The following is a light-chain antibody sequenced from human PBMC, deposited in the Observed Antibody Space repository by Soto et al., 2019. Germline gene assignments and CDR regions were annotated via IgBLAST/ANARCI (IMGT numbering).Light chain of an antibody. Sequence: EVVLTQSPVTLSLSPGERATLSCRASQSFRGLLAWYQQKPGQAPRLLIYGASIRATGIPDRFSGSGSETDFTLTISRLEPEDFALYYCQQYGSSAPITFGQGTRLEIK. CDR1: QSFRGL. V-gene: IGKV3-20*01. CDR3: QQYGSSAPIT. CDR2: GAS. J-gene: IGKJ5*01.